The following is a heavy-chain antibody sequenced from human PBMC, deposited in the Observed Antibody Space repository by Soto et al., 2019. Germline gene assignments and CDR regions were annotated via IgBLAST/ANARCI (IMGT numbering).Heavy chain of an antibody. CDR3: ARGIAVAGSGGPYGMDV. CDR1: GGTFSSYT. V-gene: IGHV1-69*02. Sequence: SVKVSCKASGGTFSSYTISWVRQAPGQGLEWMGRIIPILGIANYAQKFQGRVTITADKSTSTAYMELSSLRSEDTAVYYCARGIAVAGSGGPYGMDVWGQGTTVTVSS. D-gene: IGHD6-19*01. J-gene: IGHJ6*02. CDR2: IIPILGIA.